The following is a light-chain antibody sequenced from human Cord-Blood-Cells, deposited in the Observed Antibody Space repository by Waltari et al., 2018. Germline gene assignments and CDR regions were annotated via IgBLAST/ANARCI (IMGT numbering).Light chain of an antibody. CDR2: DAS. V-gene: IGKV3-11*01. CDR1: QSVSSY. J-gene: IGKJ5*01. Sequence: EIVLTQSPATLSLSPGERATLSCRASQSVSSYLAWYQQKPGQAHRLLIYDASNRATGLPARFSGSGSGTDFTLTISRLEPEDFAVYYCQQRSNWITFGHGTRLEIK. CDR3: QQRSNWIT.